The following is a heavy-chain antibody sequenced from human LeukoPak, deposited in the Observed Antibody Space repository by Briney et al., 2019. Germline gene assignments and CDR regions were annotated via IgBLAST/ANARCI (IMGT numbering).Heavy chain of an antibody. CDR1: GGSISSSSYF. V-gene: IGHV4-39*07. Sequence: SGTLSLTCTVSGGSISSSSYFWGWIRQPPGKGLEWIGSIFYSGSTYYNPSLNSRVTISVDTSKNQFSLKVTSVTAADTAVYYCARDGPGGGLRLDPWGQGTLVTVSS. CDR2: IFYSGST. CDR3: ARDGPGGGLRLDP. J-gene: IGHJ5*02. D-gene: IGHD2-8*02.